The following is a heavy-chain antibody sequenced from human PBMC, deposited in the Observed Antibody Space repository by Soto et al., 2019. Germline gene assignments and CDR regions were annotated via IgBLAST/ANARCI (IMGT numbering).Heavy chain of an antibody. Sequence: EVQLAQSGGEVKKPGESLKISCKGSGYSFTSYWIGWVRQRPGQGLEWMGIMYPGDSNTIYNPSFQGQVTFSADKPTSTAYLQWSSLRASDIAMYYCARLSDSSGKDWCQGTVVTVSS. CDR3: ARLSDSSGKD. CDR1: GYSFTSYW. CDR2: MYPGDSNT. D-gene: IGHD3-22*01. V-gene: IGHV5-51*04. J-gene: IGHJ4*02.